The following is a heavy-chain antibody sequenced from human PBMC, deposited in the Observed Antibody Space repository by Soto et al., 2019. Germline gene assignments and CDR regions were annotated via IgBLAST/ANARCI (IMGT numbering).Heavy chain of an antibody. Sequence: GGSLRLSCAASGFTFDDYAMYWVRHVLGKGLEWVSSISWNSGNIGYADSVKGRFTTSRDNAENSLYLQMNSLRPEDTALYYCVRSKGGYSYGTPFDYWGQGT. CDR3: VRSKGGYSYGTPFDY. V-gene: IGHV3-9*01. J-gene: IGHJ4*02. D-gene: IGHD5-18*01. CDR1: GFTFDDYA. CDR2: ISWNSGNI.